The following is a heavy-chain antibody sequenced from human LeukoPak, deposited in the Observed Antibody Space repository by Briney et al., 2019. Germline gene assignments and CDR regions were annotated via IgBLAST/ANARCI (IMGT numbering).Heavy chain of an antibody. Sequence: ASVKVSCKASGYTFTGYYMHWVRQAPGQGLEWMGWINPNSGGTNYALKFQGRVTMTRDTSISTAYMELSRLRSDDTAVYYCARDPYSGSLYFDYWGQGTLVTVSS. CDR1: GYTFTGYY. CDR2: INPNSGGT. V-gene: IGHV1-2*02. CDR3: ARDPYSGSLYFDY. J-gene: IGHJ4*02. D-gene: IGHD1-26*01.